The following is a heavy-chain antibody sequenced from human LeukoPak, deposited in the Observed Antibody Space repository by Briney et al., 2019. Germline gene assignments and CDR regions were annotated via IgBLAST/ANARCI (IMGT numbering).Heavy chain of an antibody. V-gene: IGHV1-8*01. CDR1: GYTFTSYD. Sequence: ASVKVSCKASGYTFTSYDINWVRQATGQGLEWMGWMNLNSGNTGYEQQFQGRGTMIRNTSISAAYMELSSLRSENTAVYYCARVEYAVNSKYWYFDLWGRGTLVTVSS. CDR2: MNLNSGNT. J-gene: IGHJ2*01. CDR3: ARVEYAVNSKYWYFDL. D-gene: IGHD4-23*01.